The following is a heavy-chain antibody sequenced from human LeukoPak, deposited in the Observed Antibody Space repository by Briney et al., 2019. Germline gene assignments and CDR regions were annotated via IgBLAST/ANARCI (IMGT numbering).Heavy chain of an antibody. V-gene: IGHV1-69*13. J-gene: IGHJ4*02. D-gene: IGHD6-19*01. CDR3: ARDTVASLDY. CDR1: EVTFSSYA. Sequence: SVKVSCKASEVTFSSYAISWVRQAPGQGLERMGGIIPMFGTTNYAQKFQGRVTITADESTSTAYVELSSLRSEDTAIYYCARDTVASLDYWGQGTLVTVSS. CDR2: IIPMFGTT.